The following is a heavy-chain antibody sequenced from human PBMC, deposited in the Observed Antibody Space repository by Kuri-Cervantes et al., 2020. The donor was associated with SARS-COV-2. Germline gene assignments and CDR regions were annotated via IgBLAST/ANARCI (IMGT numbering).Heavy chain of an antibody. D-gene: IGHD3-16*01. CDR2: IKLDGSEK. Sequence: GGSLRLSCAASGFTFSSYRMSWVRQAPGKGLEWVANIKLDGSEKYYVDSVKGRFTISRDNAKNSLYLQMNSLSAEDTAVYYCARWGVYYFDYWGQGTLVTVSS. J-gene: IGHJ4*02. CDR1: GFTFSSYR. V-gene: IGHV3-7*01. CDR3: ARWGVYYFDY.